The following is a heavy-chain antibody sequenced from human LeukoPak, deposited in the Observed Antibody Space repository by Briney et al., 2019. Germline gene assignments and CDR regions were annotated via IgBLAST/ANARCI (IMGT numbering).Heavy chain of an antibody. D-gene: IGHD6-13*01. CDR3: ARDRHRQQLHFDY. CDR2: ISTYNGNT. J-gene: IGHJ4*02. Sequence: ASVKVSCRSSGYTFTTYGITWVRQAPGQGLEWMGWISTYNGNTNYAQKLQGRVTMTTDTSTSTAYMELRSLRSDDTAMYYCARDRHRQQLHFDYWGQGTLVTVSS. V-gene: IGHV1-18*01. CDR1: GYTFTTYG.